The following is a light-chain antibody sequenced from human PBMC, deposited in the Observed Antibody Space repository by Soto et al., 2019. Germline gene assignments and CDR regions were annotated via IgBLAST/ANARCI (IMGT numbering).Light chain of an antibody. J-gene: IGKJ5*01. V-gene: IGKV3-15*01. CDR2: GAS. Sequence: DIVMTQSPATLSVAPGERVTFSCRASQGVSRKLAWYQHKPGQAPRLLISGASTGATGIPARFSGSGSGTEFTLTISSLQSEDFGVYYCQQYGSSPITFGQGTRLEIK. CDR3: QQYGSSPIT. CDR1: QGVSRK.